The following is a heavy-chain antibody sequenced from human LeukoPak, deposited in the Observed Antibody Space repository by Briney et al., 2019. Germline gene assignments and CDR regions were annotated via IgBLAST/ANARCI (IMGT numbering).Heavy chain of an antibody. J-gene: IGHJ4*02. CDR2: ISYDGSDR. CDR1: GFTFSSYA. Sequence: GRSLRLSCAASGFTFSSYAMHWVRQAPGKGLEWVAVISYDGSDRNHADSVKGRFTISRDNSKNTLYLQMNSLRAEDTAVYFCAKEVEMLFDCWGQGTLDTVSS. D-gene: IGHD5-24*01. CDR3: AKEVEMLFDC. V-gene: IGHV3-30-3*01.